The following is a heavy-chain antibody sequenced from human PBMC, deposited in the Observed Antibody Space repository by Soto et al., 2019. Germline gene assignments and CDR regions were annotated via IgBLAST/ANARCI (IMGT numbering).Heavy chain of an antibody. CDR1: GYTFTGYY. Sequence: GASVKVSCKASGYTFTGYYMHWVRQAPGQGLEWMGWINPNSGGTNYSQKFQGWVTMTRDTSISTAYMELSRLRSDDTAVYYCARVLIPTYYYDSSGPAHPFDYWGQGTLVTVSS. D-gene: IGHD3-22*01. V-gene: IGHV1-2*04. CDR2: INPNSGGT. CDR3: ARVLIPTYYYDSSGPAHPFDY. J-gene: IGHJ4*02.